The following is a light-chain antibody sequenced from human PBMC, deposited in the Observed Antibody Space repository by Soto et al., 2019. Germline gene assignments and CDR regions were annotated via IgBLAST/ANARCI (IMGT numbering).Light chain of an antibody. Sequence: EIVLTQSPGTLSLSPGARATLSCRASQSVSSTYLAWYQQKPGQAPRLLMYDASRRATGIPDRFSGSGSGTDFNLTISRLEPDDFAVYYCQQYGSSPGLFTFGTGTKVNIK. CDR2: DAS. CDR3: QQYGSSPGLFT. V-gene: IGKV3-20*01. CDR1: QSVSSTY. J-gene: IGKJ3*01.